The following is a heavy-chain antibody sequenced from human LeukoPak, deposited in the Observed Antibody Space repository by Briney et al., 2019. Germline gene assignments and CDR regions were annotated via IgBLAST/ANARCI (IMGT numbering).Heavy chain of an antibody. D-gene: IGHD2-2*01. V-gene: IGHV3-9*01. CDR1: GFTFDDYA. CDR3: AKDMGYCSSTSCYVFDY. CDR2: ISWNSGSI. J-gene: IGHJ4*02. Sequence: PGRSLRXSCXAXGFTFDDYAMHWVRQAPGKGLEWVSGISWNSGSIGYADSVKGRFTISRDNAKNSLYLQMNSLRAEDTALYYCAKDMGYCSSTSCYVFDYWGQGTLVTVSS.